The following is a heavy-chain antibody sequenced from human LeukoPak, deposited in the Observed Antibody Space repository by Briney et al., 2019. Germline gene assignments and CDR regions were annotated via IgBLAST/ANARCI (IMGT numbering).Heavy chain of an antibody. CDR1: GYTFNNYA. CDR3: ARDLYGDGLLDY. CDR2: ISVYNGNT. V-gene: IGHV1-18*01. Sequence: ASVKVSCKASGYTFNNYAISWVRQAPGQGLEWMGWISVYNGNTNDAQKFQGRVTVTTDTSTNTAYMELRSLRSEDTAVYYCARDLYGDGLLDYWGQGTLVTVSS. D-gene: IGHD4-17*01. J-gene: IGHJ4*02.